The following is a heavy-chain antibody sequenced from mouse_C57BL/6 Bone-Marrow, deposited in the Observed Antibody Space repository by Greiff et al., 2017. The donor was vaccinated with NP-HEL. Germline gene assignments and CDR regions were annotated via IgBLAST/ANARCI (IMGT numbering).Heavy chain of an antibody. V-gene: IGHV1-64*01. J-gene: IGHJ1*03. CDR3: AVPIYYGIYRPFWYFDV. CDR2: IHPNSGST. CDR1: GYTFTSYW. D-gene: IGHD2-1*01. Sequence: VQLQQPGAELVKPGASVKLSCKASGYTFTSYWMHWVKQRPGQGLEWIGMIHPNSGSTNYNEKFKSKATLTVDKSSSTAYMQLSSLTSEDSAVYYCAVPIYYGIYRPFWYFDVWGTGTTVTVSS.